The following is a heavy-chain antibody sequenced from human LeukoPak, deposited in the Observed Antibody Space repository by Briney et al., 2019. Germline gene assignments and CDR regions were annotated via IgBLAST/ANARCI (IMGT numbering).Heavy chain of an antibody. Sequence: GGSLRLSCAVSGFSFSSYAMSWVRQAPGKGLEWVSAISGSGGSTYYADSVKGRFTISRDNSKNTLYLQMNSLRAEDTAVYYCAREKGYDILTGYYPSDYWGQGTLVTVSS. V-gene: IGHV3-23*01. CDR2: ISGSGGST. D-gene: IGHD3-9*01. CDR3: AREKGYDILTGYYPSDY. CDR1: GFSFSSYA. J-gene: IGHJ4*02.